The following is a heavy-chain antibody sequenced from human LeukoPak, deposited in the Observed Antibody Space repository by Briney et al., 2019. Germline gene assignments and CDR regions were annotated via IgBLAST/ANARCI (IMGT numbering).Heavy chain of an antibody. CDR2: INAYYGNT. V-gene: IGHV1-18*01. D-gene: IGHD2-2*01. CDR1: GYTFSSYG. CDR3: ARDPLYQLRPRWFDL. J-gene: IGHJ5*02. Sequence: GASVKVSCKASGYTFSSYGIAWLRQAPGQGLEWMGWINAYYGNTDYTEKFQGRVTVTRDTSASTAYMELRSLRSEDTAVYYCARDPLYQLRPRWFDLWGQGTLVTVSS.